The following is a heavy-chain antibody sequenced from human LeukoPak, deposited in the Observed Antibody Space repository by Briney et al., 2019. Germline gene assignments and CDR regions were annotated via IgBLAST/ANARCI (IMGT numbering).Heavy chain of an antibody. CDR2: ISYDGSNK. D-gene: IGHD6-19*01. V-gene: IGHV3-30*04. CDR3: AREQWLVGVGDY. J-gene: IGHJ4*02. CDR1: GFTFSSYA. Sequence: GGSLRLSCAASGFTFSSYAMHWVRRAPGKGLEWVAVISYDGSNKYYADSVKGRFTISRDNSKNTLYLQMNSLRAEDTAVYYCAREQWLVGVGDYWGQGTLVTVSS.